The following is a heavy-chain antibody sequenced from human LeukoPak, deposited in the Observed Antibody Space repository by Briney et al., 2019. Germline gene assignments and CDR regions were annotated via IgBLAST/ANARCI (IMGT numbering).Heavy chain of an antibody. CDR2: INPSGGST. J-gene: IGHJ4*02. Sequence: GASVKVSCKASGYTFTSYYMHWVRQAPGQGLEWMGIINPSGGSTSYAQKFQGRVAMTRDTSTSTVYMELSSLRSEDTAVYYCARATFDSRGYYYEGEYWGQGTLVTVSS. V-gene: IGHV1-46*01. CDR1: GYTFTSYY. D-gene: IGHD3-22*01. CDR3: ARATFDSRGYYYEGEY.